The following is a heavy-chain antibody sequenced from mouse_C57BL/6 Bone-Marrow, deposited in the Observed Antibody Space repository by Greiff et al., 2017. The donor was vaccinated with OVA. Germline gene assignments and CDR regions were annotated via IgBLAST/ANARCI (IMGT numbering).Heavy chain of an antibody. CDR2: IYPGSGNT. V-gene: IGHV1-76*01. CDR1: GYTFTDYY. CDR3: ARADYYGSSPLDY. Sequence: VQLQQSGAELVRPGASVKLSCKASGYTFTDYYINWVKQRPGQGLEWIARIYPGSGNTYYNEKFKGKATLTAEKSSSTAYLQLSSLTSEDSAVYFCARADYYGSSPLDYWGQGTTLTVSS. D-gene: IGHD1-1*01. J-gene: IGHJ2*01.